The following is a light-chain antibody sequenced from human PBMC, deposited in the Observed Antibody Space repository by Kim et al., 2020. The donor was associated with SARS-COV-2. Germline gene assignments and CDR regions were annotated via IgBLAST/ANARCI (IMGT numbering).Light chain of an antibody. V-gene: IGKV3-11*01. CDR3: QQRSSWPLT. CDR2: DAS. CDR1: QSVSTY. J-gene: IGKJ4*01. Sequence: SLSPGESATLSCRASQSVSTYLAWYQQRSGQAPRVLIYDASNRATGIPARFSGSGSGTDFTLTISSLQPEDFAVYYCQQRSSWPLTFGGGTKVEI.